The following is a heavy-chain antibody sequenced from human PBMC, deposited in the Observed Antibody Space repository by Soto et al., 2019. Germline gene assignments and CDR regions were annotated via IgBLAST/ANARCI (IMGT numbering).Heavy chain of an antibody. Sequence: SETLSLTCAVSGGSISSGGYSWSWIRQPPGKGLEWIGYIYHSGGTYYNPSLKSRVTISVDRSKNQFSLKLSSVTAADTAVYYCARFTRVAARKWFDPWGQGTLVTVSS. D-gene: IGHD6-6*01. J-gene: IGHJ5*02. CDR3: ARFTRVAARKWFDP. V-gene: IGHV4-30-2*01. CDR1: GGSISSGGYS. CDR2: IYHSGGT.